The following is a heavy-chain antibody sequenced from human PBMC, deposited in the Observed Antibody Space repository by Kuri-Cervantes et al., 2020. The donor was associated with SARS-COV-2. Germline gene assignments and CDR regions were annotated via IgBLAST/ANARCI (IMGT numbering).Heavy chain of an antibody. Sequence: GESLKISRAASGFTFSDYYMSWVRQAPGKGLGWVLYISSSGSTIYYADSVKGRFTISRDNAEDSLYLQMNSMRAEDRAVYYCARPIYCSSTSCYLGRRHDAFAIWGQGTMVTVSS. D-gene: IGHD2-2*01. CDR2: ISSSGSTI. V-gene: IGHV3-11*04. CDR3: ARPIYCSSTSCYLGRRHDAFAI. J-gene: IGHJ3*02. CDR1: GFTFSDYY.